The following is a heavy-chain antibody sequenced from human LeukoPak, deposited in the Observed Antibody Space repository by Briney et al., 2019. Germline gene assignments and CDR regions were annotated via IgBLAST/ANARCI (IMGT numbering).Heavy chain of an antibody. D-gene: IGHD1-14*01. CDR1: GGSISSGGYS. CDR2: IYYSGST. V-gene: IGHV4-31*03. CDR3: ARDKNRDGYFDY. J-gene: IGHJ4*02. Sequence: SETLSLTCTVSGGSISSGGYSWSWIRQHPGKGLEWIGYIYYSGSTYYNPSLKSRVTISVDTSKNQFSLKLSSVTAADTAVYYCARDKNRDGYFDYWGQGTLVTVSS.